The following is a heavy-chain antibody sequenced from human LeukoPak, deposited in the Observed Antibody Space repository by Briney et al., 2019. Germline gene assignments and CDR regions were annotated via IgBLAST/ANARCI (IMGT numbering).Heavy chain of an antibody. Sequence: SETLSLTCTVSGGSISIYYWSWIRQPPGKGLEWIGYIYNSGSTNYNPSLRSRVTISVDTSKNQFSLKLNSVTAADTAVYYCARVTAMASAENYYYGMDVWGQGTTVTVSS. D-gene: IGHD5-18*01. CDR1: GGSISIYY. V-gene: IGHV4-59*01. CDR3: ARVTAMASAENYYYGMDV. CDR2: IYNSGST. J-gene: IGHJ6*02.